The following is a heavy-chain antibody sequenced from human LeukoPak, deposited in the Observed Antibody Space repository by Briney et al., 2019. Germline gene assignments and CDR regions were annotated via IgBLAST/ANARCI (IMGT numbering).Heavy chain of an antibody. V-gene: IGHV1-69*05. CDR2: IIPIFGTA. CDR1: GYSFIDYH. J-gene: IGHJ4*02. Sequence: SVKVSCKASGYSFIDYHIHWVRQAPGQGLEWMGGIIPIFGTANYAQKFQGRVTITTDESTSTAYMELSSLRSEDTAVYYCAQKAGDWGQGTLVTVSS. CDR3: AQKAGD.